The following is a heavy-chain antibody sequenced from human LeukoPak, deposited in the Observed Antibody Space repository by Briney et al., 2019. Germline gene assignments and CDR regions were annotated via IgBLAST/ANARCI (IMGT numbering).Heavy chain of an antibody. J-gene: IGHJ6*03. D-gene: IGHD4-23*01. CDR1: GGTFSSYA. CDR2: IIPIFGTA. V-gene: IGHV1-69*05. CDR3: ARNGGNNYYYYMDV. Sequence: SVKASCKASGGTFSSYAISWVRQAPGQGLEWMGGIIPIFGTANYAQKFQGRVTITTDESTSTAYMEPSSLRSEDTAVYYCARNGGNNYYYYMDVWGKGATVTVS.